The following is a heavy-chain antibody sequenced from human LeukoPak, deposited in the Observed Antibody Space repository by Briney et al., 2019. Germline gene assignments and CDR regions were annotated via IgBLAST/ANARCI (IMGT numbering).Heavy chain of an antibody. J-gene: IGHJ3*02. V-gene: IGHV4-59*01. D-gene: IGHD6-6*01. Sequence: PSQTLSLTCTVSGGSISSYYWSWIRQPPGKGLEWIGYIYYSGNANYNPSLKSRVTISVDTSKNQFSLKLTSVTAADTAVYYCARDDSSIAVFDAFDIWGQGTMVTVSS. CDR3: ARDDSSIAVFDAFDI. CDR1: GGSISSYY. CDR2: IYYSGNA.